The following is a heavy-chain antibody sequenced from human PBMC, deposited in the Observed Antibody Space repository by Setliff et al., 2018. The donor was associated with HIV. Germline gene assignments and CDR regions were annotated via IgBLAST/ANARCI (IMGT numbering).Heavy chain of an antibody. J-gene: IGHJ3*02. CDR1: RGTFNNYA. Sequence: RASVKVSCKAARGTFNNYALSWVRQAPGQGLEWMGGIIPILDVPHYAQKFQGRVTISADKVTNTAYMELTTLRSEDTAMYYCAKCRLQLLERCNDAFDIWGPGTMVTVSS. V-gene: IGHV1-69*10. CDR3: AKCRLQLLERCNDAFDI. CDR2: IIPILDVP. D-gene: IGHD3-3*01.